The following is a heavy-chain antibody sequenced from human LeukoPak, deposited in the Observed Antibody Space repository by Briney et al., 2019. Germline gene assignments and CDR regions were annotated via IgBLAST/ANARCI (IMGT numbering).Heavy chain of an antibody. Sequence: SETLSLTCTVSGGSISSYYWSWIRQPPAKGLEWVGYIYYSGSTSYNPSLKSRVTISLDTSKNQFSLKLNSVTAADTAVYYCARVKGVVTAILDYWGQGTLVTVSS. CDR2: IYYSGST. D-gene: IGHD2-21*02. CDR3: ARVKGVVTAILDY. V-gene: IGHV4-59*01. CDR1: GGSISSYY. J-gene: IGHJ4*02.